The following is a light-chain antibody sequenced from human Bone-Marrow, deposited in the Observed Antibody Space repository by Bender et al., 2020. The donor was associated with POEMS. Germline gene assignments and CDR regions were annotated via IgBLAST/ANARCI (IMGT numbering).Light chain of an antibody. Sequence: SYVLTQPPSVSVAPGQTAMITCGENNIGSKSVHWYQQKPGQAPVLVVYDDRDRHSGIPERFSGSKSGNTASLTISGLQAEDEADYYCCSYAVGSTFVFGGGTKVTV. CDR3: CSYAVGSTFV. V-gene: IGLV3-21*02. CDR2: DDR. J-gene: IGLJ1*01. CDR1: NIGSKS.